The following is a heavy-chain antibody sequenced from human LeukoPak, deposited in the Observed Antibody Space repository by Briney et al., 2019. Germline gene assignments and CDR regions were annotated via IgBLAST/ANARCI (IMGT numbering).Heavy chain of an antibody. J-gene: IGHJ4*02. CDR2: ISSSSSYI. Sequence: GGSLRLSCAASGFTFSSYSMNWVRQAPGKGLEWVSSISSSSSYIYYADSVKGRFTISRDNAKNSLYLQMNSLRAEDTAVYYCARPITTSMYSTSSDFWGQGTLVTVSS. V-gene: IGHV3-21*01. D-gene: IGHD6-6*01. CDR1: GFTFSSYS. CDR3: ARPITTSMYSTSSDF.